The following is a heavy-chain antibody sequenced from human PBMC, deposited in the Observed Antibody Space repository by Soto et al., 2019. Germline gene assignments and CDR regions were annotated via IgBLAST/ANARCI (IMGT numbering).Heavy chain of an antibody. CDR1: GGTFSSYA. Sequence: SVKVSCKASGGTFSSYAISWVRQAPGQGLEWMGGIIPIFGTANYAQKFQGRVTITADKSTSTAYMELSSLRSEDTAVYYCARRYGSGSYKYYYYYYGMDVWGQGTTVTVSS. D-gene: IGHD3-10*01. CDR3: ARRYGSGSYKYYYYYYGMDV. CDR2: IIPIFGTA. V-gene: IGHV1-69*06. J-gene: IGHJ6*02.